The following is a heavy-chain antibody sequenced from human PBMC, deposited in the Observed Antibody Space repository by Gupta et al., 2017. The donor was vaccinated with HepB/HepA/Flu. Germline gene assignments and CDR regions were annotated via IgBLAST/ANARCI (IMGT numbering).Heavy chain of an antibody. CDR1: GIDYFKNA. CDR2: INHNGYVS. Sequence: EVQISESGGDVVQPGESLKLAREVSGIDYFKNAMTWVRQSPGNGLQWISTINHNGYVSYYADSVKGRFTISKDSSNTTIYLQMDRLTTDDTATYFCARGLDSWNLHESLAVWGHGTRVIVSS. D-gene: IGHD3/OR15-3a*01. CDR3: ARGLDSWNLHESLAV. V-gene: IGHV3-23*01. J-gene: IGHJ3*01.